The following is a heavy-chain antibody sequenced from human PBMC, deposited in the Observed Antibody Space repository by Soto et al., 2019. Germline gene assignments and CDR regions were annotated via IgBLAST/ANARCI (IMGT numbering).Heavy chain of an antibody. CDR1: GFTFSSYA. J-gene: IGHJ4*02. Sequence: QVQLVESGGGVVQPGRSLRLSCAASGFTFSSYAMHWVRQAPGKGLEWVAVISYDGSNKYYADSVKGRFTISRDNSKNTLYLQMNGLRAEDTAVYYCAQRAGAFDYWGQGTLVTVSS. CDR3: AQRAGAFDY. D-gene: IGHD6-19*01. CDR2: ISYDGSNK. V-gene: IGHV3-30-3*01.